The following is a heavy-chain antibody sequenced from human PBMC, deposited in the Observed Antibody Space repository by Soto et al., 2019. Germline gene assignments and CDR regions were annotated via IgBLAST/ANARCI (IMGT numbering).Heavy chain of an antibody. D-gene: IGHD2-15*01. CDR3: AKWGGCSGGRCERPRNWFDP. J-gene: IGHJ5*02. V-gene: IGHV1-18*04. CDR2: ISAYNGNT. CDR1: AYTITRYG. Sequence: KVYCTRFAYTITRYGGSWLKKKPGHAVEWIGWISAYNGNTNYAQKLQGRVTMTTDTSTSTADMELRSLRSDDTAVYYCAKWGGCSGGRCERPRNWFDPWGHG.